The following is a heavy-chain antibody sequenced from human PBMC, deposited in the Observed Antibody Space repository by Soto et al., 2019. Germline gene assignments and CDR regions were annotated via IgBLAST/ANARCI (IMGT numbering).Heavy chain of an antibody. CDR3: ARGALPTATPNCFAP. CDR1: GYTFNSYG. Sequence: QVQLVQSGAEVKKPGASVKVSCKASGYTFNSYGITWVRQAPGQGLEWMGWISTYNGKTNYAQKVQGRVTMTTDTSTSTAYMELRSLTSHDTAVYYCARGALPTATPNCFAPWGQGTLLTVSS. D-gene: IGHD2-2*01. V-gene: IGHV1-18*04. CDR2: ISTYNGKT. J-gene: IGHJ5*02.